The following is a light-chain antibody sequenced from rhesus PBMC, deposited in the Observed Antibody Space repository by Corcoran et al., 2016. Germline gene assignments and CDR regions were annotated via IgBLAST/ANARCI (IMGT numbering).Light chain of an antibody. V-gene: IGKV1-44*01. CDR1: QTISSY. CDR3: QQHNSHPLT. CDR2: AAS. Sequence: DIQMTQSPSSLSASVGDRVTITCRASQTISSYLAWYQQKPGKVPKLLIYAASSLESGVLSRFSGSGSGTDFTLTISSLQPEDFATYYCQQHNSHPLTFGGGTKVEIK. J-gene: IGKJ4*01.